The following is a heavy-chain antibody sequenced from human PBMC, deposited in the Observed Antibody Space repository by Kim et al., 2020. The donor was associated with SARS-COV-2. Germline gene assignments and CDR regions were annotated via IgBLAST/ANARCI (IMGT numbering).Heavy chain of an antibody. D-gene: IGHD7-27*01. Sequence: GGSLRLSCAASGFTFSSYAMAWVRQAPGKGLEWVAGITGGDSNYYSDYVKGRFSISRDNSKKTVYLDVNSMRVEDTAVYYCSKDKISGDGYWYFEAWGRGTLVSASS. J-gene: IGHJ2*01. CDR3: SKDKISGDGYWYFEA. CDR2: ITGGDSN. CDR1: GFTFSSYA. V-gene: IGHV3-23*01.